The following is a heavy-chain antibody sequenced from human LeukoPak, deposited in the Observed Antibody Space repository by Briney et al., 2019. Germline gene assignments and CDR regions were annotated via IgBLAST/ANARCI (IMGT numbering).Heavy chain of an antibody. CDR1: GGSISNYY. CDR2: IYYSGST. D-gene: IGHD3-22*01. Sequence: SETLSLTCTVSGGSISNYYWSWIRQPPGKGLEWIGYIYYSGSTNYNPSLKSRVTMSVDTSKNRFPLKLGSVTAADTAVYYCARGGGYDSRQNWFDSWGQGALVTVSS. V-gene: IGHV4-59*01. J-gene: IGHJ5*01. CDR3: ARGGGYDSRQNWFDS.